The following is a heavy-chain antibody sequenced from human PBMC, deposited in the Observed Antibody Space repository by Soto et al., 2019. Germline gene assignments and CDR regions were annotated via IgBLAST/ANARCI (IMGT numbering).Heavy chain of an antibody. CDR3: AAHSTYFDFWSGSYRPSYYYGTD. CDR2: IVVSSGNT. V-gene: IGHV1-58*01. CDR1: GFTFTSAA. J-gene: IGHJ6*01. D-gene: IGHD3-3*01. Sequence: TVKDSCKAAGFTFTSAAVQWVRQARGQRREWIGWIVVSSGNTNSPQKFHERFTITRDISTSPGYIGLSSLRSEDTAVHYCAAHSTYFDFWSGSYRPSYYYGTD.